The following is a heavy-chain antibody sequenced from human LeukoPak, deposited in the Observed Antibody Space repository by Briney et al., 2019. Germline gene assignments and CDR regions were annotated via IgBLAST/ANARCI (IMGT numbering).Heavy chain of an antibody. D-gene: IGHD5-12*01. CDR3: ARGSGYSGYDC. CDR2: ISWNSVTI. CDR1: GFIFDDYA. J-gene: IGHJ4*02. V-gene: IGHV3-9*01. Sequence: PGGSLRLSCAASGFIFDDYAMHWVRRAPGKGLEWVSGISWNSVTIAYADSVKGRFTISRDNAKNSLYLQMNSLRAEDTAVYYCARGSGYSGYDCWGQGTLVTVSS.